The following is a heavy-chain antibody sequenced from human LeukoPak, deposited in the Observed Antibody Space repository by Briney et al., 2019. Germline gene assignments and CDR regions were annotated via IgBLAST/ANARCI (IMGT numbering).Heavy chain of an antibody. CDR2: TYYRSEWYI. CDR1: GDSFSSNSAS. J-gene: IGHJ4*02. V-gene: IGHV6-1*01. Sequence: PSQTLSLTCAIFGDSFSSNSASWNWIRQSPSRGLEWLGRTYYRSEWYIDYAVSVKSRMVINPDTSKNQFSLQLNSVTDEDTAIYYCARMSWLLQGGFDHWGQGTLVTVSS. CDR3: ARMSWLLQGGFDH. D-gene: IGHD5-24*01.